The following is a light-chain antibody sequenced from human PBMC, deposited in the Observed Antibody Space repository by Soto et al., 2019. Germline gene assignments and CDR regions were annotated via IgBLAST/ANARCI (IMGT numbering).Light chain of an antibody. CDR2: EVT. Sequence: QSVLTQPASVSGSPGQPITISCTGTSSDVGSYNLVSWYQQHPGKAPKLMIYEVTKRPSGVSNRFSGSKSGNAASLTISGLQAEDETDYSCCSYAGHSTYVFGTGTKVTVL. CDR3: CSYAGHSTYV. CDR1: SSDVGSYNL. V-gene: IGLV2-23*02. J-gene: IGLJ1*01.